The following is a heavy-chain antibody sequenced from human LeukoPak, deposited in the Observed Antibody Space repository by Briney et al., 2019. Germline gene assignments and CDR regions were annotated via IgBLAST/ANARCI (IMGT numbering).Heavy chain of an antibody. V-gene: IGHV3-30*18. CDR2: ISYDGSNK. D-gene: IGHD2-15*01. CDR1: GFTFSSYG. CDR3: ANASGGSCYGVCFDY. Sequence: GRSLRLSCAASGFTFSSYGMHWVRQAPGKGLEWVAVISYDGSNKYYADSVKGRFTISRDNSKNTLYLQMNSLRAEDTAVYYCANASGGSCYGVCFDYWGQGTLVTVSS. J-gene: IGHJ4*02.